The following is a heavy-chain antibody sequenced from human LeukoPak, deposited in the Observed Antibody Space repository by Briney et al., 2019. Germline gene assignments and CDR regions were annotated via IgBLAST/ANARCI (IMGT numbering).Heavy chain of an antibody. J-gene: IGHJ4*02. V-gene: IGHV4-38-2*02. CDR1: GYSISDGYY. CDR3: ARAIGWGSTSCFDY. D-gene: IGHD2-2*01. CDR2: IYHSGTT. Sequence: SETLSLTCTVSGYSISDGYYWGWIRQPPGKGLEGIGTIYHSGTTNYNPSIKSRVTISVDTSKNQLSLKLSSVTAADTAVYYCARAIGWGSTSCFDYWGQGTLVTVSS.